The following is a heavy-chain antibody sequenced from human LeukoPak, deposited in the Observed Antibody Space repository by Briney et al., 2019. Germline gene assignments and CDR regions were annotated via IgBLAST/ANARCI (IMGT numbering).Heavy chain of an antibody. J-gene: IGHJ4*02. CDR2: IYYSGST. D-gene: IGHD4-23*01. CDR3: ARETDCGGNPGFPD. V-gene: IGHV4-59*01. CDR1: GGSIRSYY. Sequence: PSETLSLTCTVSGGSIRSYYWNWIRQPPGKGLEWIGNIYYSGSTNYNPSLKSRVSISVDTSKNQFSLKVNSVTAADTAVYYCARETDCGGNPGFPDWGQGTLVTVSS.